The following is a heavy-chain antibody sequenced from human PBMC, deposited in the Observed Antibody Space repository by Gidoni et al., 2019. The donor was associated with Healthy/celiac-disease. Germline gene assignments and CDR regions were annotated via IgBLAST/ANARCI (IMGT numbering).Heavy chain of an antibody. D-gene: IGHD6-13*01. V-gene: IGHV2-70*10. J-gene: IGHJ4*02. CDR2: IDWDDDK. Sequence: RIDWDDDKYYSTSLKTRLTISKDTSKNQVVLTMTNMDPVDTATYYCARITAVGAAAGTVDYWGQGTLVTVSS. CDR3: ARITAVGAAAGTVDY.